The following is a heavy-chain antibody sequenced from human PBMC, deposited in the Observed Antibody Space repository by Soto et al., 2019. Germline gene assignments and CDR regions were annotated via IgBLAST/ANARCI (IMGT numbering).Heavy chain of an antibody. Sequence: GESLKISCAASGFTFSSYSMNWVRQAPGKGLEWVSSISSSSSYIYYADSVKGRFTISRDNAKNSLYLQMNSLRAEDTAVYYCARDESLGYSYGLDYWGQGTLVTVSS. D-gene: IGHD5-18*01. V-gene: IGHV3-21*01. CDR2: ISSSSSYI. J-gene: IGHJ4*02. CDR1: GFTFSSYS. CDR3: ARDESLGYSYGLDY.